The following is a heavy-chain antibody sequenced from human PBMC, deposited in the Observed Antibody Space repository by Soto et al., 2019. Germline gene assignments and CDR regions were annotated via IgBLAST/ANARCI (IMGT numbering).Heavy chain of an antibody. J-gene: IGHJ4*02. CDR1: GGSISSYY. Sequence: PSETLSLTCTVSGGSISSYYWSWIRQPPGKGLEWIGYIYYSGSTNYNPSLKSRVTISVDTSKNQFSLKLSSVTAADTAVYYCAREVPPYDSSGYYSPYYFDYWGQGTLVTVSS. V-gene: IGHV4-59*01. CDR2: IYYSGST. D-gene: IGHD3-22*01. CDR3: AREVPPYDSSGYYSPYYFDY.